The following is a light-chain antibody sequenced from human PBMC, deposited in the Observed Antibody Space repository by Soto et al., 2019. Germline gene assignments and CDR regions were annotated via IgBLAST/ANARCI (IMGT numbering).Light chain of an antibody. J-gene: IGKJ4*01. CDR3: QQNKSYPST. CDR1: QDISSS. CDR2: GAS. V-gene: IGKV1-13*02. Sequence: AIQLTQSPSSLSASVGDRVTITCRASQDISSSLAWYQQKAGKAPKLLIYGASILQSGIPSGFSGNGFGTDFTLPISSLRAEDLAIYDCQQNKSYPSTFGGWTRVEI.